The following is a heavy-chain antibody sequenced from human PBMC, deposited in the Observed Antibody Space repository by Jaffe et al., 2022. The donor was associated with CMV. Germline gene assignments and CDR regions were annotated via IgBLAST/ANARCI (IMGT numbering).Heavy chain of an antibody. Sequence: EVQLVESGGVVVQPGGSLRLSCAASGFTFDDYTMHWVRQAPGKGLEWVSLISWDGGSTYYADSVKGRFTISRDNSKNSLYLQMNSLRTEDTALYYCAKDIGRDGLLDYWGQGTLVTVSS. V-gene: IGHV3-43*01. CDR2: ISWDGGST. J-gene: IGHJ4*02. D-gene: IGHD3-16*01. CDR3: AKDIGRDGLLDY. CDR1: GFTFDDYT.